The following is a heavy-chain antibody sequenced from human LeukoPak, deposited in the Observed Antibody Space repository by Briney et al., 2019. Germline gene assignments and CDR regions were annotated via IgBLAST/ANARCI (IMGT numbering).Heavy chain of an antibody. J-gene: IGHJ4*02. CDR3: ANRNYYYDSSGYYSAFDY. Sequence: GGSLRLSCAASGFTFSSYAMSWVRQATGKGLQWVSAISRSGGSTYYADSAKGLFTISRDKSKNTLYLQMNSLRAEDTAVYYCANRNYYYDSSGYYSAFDYWGQGTLVTVSS. CDR2: ISRSGGST. CDR1: GFTFSSYA. V-gene: IGHV3-23*01. D-gene: IGHD3-22*01.